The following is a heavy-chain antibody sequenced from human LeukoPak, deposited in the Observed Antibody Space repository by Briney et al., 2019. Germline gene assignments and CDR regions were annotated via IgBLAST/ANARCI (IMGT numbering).Heavy chain of an antibody. Sequence: GGSLRLACGVSGFTFSSYSMNWVRQAPGKGLEWVSFISTSSSYIYYADSVKGRFTISRDNARNSLYLQMNSLRPEDTAAYYCASQTTRRLPIAVADYFDYWGQGTLVTVSS. CDR2: ISTSSSYI. CDR1: GFTFSSYS. J-gene: IGHJ4*02. D-gene: IGHD6-19*01. V-gene: IGHV3-21*01. CDR3: ASQTTRRLPIAVADYFDY.